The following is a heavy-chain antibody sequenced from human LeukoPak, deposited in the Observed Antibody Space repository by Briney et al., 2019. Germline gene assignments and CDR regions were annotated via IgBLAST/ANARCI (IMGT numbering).Heavy chain of an antibody. CDR2: IYYSGST. V-gene: IGHV4-59*08. CDR3: ARYGSGSYSFGMDV. Sequence: PSETLSLTCTVSGGSISSYYWSWIRQPPGKGLEWFGYIYYSGSTNYNPSLKSRVTISVDTSKNQFSPKLSSVTAADTAVYYCARYGSGSYSFGMDVWGQGTTVTVSS. D-gene: IGHD3-10*01. J-gene: IGHJ6*02. CDR1: GGSISSYY.